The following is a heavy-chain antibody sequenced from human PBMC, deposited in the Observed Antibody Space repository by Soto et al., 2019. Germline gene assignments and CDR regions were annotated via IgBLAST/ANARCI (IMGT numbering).Heavy chain of an antibody. CDR1: GYTFTSYD. D-gene: IGHD3-9*01. CDR2: MNPNSGNT. CDR3: ARDHPSASTRRYFRPSYYYYYMDV. Sequence: ASVKVSCKASGYTFTSYDINWVRQATGQGLEWMGWMNPNSGNTGYAQKFQGRVTMTRNTSISTAYMELSSLRSEDTAVYYCARDHPSASTRRYFRPSYYYYYMDVWGKGTTVTVSS. V-gene: IGHV1-8*01. J-gene: IGHJ6*03.